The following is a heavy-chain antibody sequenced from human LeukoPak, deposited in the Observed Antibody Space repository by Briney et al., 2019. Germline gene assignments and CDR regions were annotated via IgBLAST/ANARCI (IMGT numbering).Heavy chain of an antibody. D-gene: IGHD6-19*01. CDR3: AKGIYSSGWSYFDY. Sequence: PGGTLRLSCAASGFTFSNSAMSWVPQAPGKGREGGSTLSGSGITTYYADSVKGRFTISRDNSKNTLYLQMNSLRAEDTAVYYCAKGIYSSGWSYFDYWVHGTLVTVSS. V-gene: IGHV3-23*01. CDR2: LSGSGITT. J-gene: IGHJ4*01. CDR1: GFTFSNSA.